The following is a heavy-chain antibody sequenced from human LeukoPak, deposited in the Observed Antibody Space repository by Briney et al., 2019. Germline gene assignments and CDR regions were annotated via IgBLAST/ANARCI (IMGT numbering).Heavy chain of an antibody. J-gene: IGHJ5*02. CDR3: ATIAAAGIFWFDP. CDR2: SDPEDGET. D-gene: IGHD6-13*01. Sequence: ASVKVSCKVSGYTLTELSMHWVRQAPGKGLEWMGGSDPEDGETIYAQKFQGRVTMTEDTSTDTAYMELSSLRSEDTAVYYCATIAAAGIFWFDPWGQGTLVTVSS. CDR1: GYTLTELS. V-gene: IGHV1-24*01.